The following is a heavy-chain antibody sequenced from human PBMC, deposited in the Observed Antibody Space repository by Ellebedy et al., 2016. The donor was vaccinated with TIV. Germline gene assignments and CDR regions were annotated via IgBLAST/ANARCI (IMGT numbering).Heavy chain of an antibody. J-gene: IGHJ6*03. CDR1: GFLFTNAA. V-gene: IGHV3-30*18. Sequence: GESLKISXEASGFLFTNAAMHWVRQAPGKGLEWLAIISYDGSSKKYADPVKGRFTISRDNSNNMVFLQMDSLRPDDTAVYYCAKDRRHYFMDVWGEGTTVIVSS. D-gene: IGHD5-24*01. CDR3: AKDRRHYFMDV. CDR2: ISYDGSSK.